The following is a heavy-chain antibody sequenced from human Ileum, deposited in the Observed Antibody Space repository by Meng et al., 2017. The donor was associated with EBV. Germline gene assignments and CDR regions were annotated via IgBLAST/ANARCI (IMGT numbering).Heavy chain of an antibody. CDR3: TRCYSGGVSYYFDY. V-gene: IGHV1-3*01. Sequence: QVLLVQSGAEVKKPGASVKVSCKASGYIFTTYSVHWVRQAPGQRLEWMGWINADNSNTEYSQKFQGRVTITSDTSASTAHMELSSLTSEDTAIYYCTRCYSGGVSYYFDYWGQGTLVTVSS. CDR2: INADNSNT. D-gene: IGHD2-8*02. J-gene: IGHJ4*02. CDR1: GYIFTTYS.